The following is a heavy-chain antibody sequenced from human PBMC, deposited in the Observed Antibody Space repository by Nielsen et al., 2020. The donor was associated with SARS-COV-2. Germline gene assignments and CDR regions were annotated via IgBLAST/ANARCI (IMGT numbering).Heavy chain of an antibody. V-gene: IGHV3-23*01. J-gene: IGHJ4*02. D-gene: IGHD5-12*01. Sequence: GESLKISCAASGFSFNTFGMSWVRQTPGKGLEWISTISGTADSTYYADSVKGWFTISRDNSKNTLYLQMNSLRAEDTATYYCARVSGYYWPQDYWGQGTLVTVSS. CDR1: GFSFNTFG. CDR3: ARVSGYYWPQDY. CDR2: ISGTADST.